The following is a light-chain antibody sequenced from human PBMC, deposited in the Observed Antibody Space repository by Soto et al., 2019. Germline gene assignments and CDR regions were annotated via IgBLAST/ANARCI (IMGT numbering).Light chain of an antibody. CDR1: SSDVGGYNY. V-gene: IGLV2-14*01. CDR3: SSYTGSITPVV. CDR2: DVS. Sequence: QSVLTQPASVSGSPGQSITISCTGTSSDVGGYNYVSWYQQHPGKAPKLMIYDVSNRPSGVSNRFSGSKSGNTASLTISGLQAEDEADYYCSSYTGSITPVVFGGGTKLTVL. J-gene: IGLJ2*01.